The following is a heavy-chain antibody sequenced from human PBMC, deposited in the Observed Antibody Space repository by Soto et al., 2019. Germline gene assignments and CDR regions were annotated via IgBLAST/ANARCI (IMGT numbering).Heavy chain of an antibody. CDR3: AREGYSYGSFSFDP. D-gene: IGHD5-18*01. CDR2: IYYSGST. V-gene: IGHV4-31*03. CDR1: GGSISSGGYY. Sequence: NPSETLSLTCTVSGGSISSGGYYWSWIRQHPGKGLEWIGYIYYSGSTYYNPSLKSRVTISVDTSKNQFSLKLSSVTAADTAVYYCAREGYSYGSFSFDPWGQGTLVTVSS. J-gene: IGHJ5*02.